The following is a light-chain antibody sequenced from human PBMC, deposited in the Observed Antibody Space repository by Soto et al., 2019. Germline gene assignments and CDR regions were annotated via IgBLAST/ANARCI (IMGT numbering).Light chain of an antibody. V-gene: IGLV4-69*01. CDR3: QTWGTGIRV. CDR2: VNSDGRH. J-gene: IGLJ2*01. CDR1: SWHSDYA. Sequence: QSVLTQSPSASASLGASVNLTCTLSSWHSDYAIAWHQQQPEKGPRFLMKVNSDGRHTKGDGIPDRFLGSSSGADRYLTISSLQSEDEADYYCQTWGTGIRVFGGGTKLTVL.